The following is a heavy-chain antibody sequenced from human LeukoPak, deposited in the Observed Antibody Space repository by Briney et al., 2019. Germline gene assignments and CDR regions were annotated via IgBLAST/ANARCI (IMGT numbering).Heavy chain of an antibody. D-gene: IGHD1-26*01. CDR1: SGSINSYY. CDR2: IYTTGTT. CDR3: GRQGYTASYYFLDY. J-gene: IGHJ4*02. V-gene: IGHV4-4*07. Sequence: SSETLSLTCTVSSGSINSYYWGWVRQPAGKGLEWIGRIYTTGTTNYSPSLKSRLSMSIDTFTNQFSLTLRSVTAADTAVYYCGRQGYTASYYFLDYWSQGTLVTVSS.